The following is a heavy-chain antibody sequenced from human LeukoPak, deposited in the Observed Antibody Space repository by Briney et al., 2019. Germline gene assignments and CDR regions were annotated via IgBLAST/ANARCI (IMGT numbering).Heavy chain of an antibody. CDR1: GFTFSIYA. J-gene: IGHJ6*02. V-gene: IGHV3-23*01. D-gene: IGHD6-13*01. Sequence: GGSLRLSCAASGFTFSIYAMSWVRQAPGKGLEWVSAISATDSRPYYADSVKGRFTISRDNSKNTLYLQMNSLRAEDTAVYYCAKDFHSSSWYGSYYYYGMDVWGQGTTVTVSS. CDR3: AKDFHSSSWYGSYYYYGMDV. CDR2: ISATDSRP.